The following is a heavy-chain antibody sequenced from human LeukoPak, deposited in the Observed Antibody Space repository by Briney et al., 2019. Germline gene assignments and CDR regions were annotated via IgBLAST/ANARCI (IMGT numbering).Heavy chain of an antibody. D-gene: IGHD4-17*01. CDR2: ITAYNDNT. CDR3: ARDYGDYMYNPPLSSYYYYYMDV. J-gene: IGHJ6*03. Sequence: GASVKVSCKASGYTFTSYGISWVRQAPGQGLEWMGWITAYNDNTYYAQKLQGRVTMTTDTSTSTAYMELRSLRSDDTAVYYCARDYGDYMYNPPLSSYYYYYMDVWGKGTTVTVSS. CDR1: GYTFTSYG. V-gene: IGHV1-18*01.